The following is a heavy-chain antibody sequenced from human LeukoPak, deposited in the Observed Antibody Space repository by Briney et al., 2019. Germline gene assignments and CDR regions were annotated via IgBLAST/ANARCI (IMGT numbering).Heavy chain of an antibody. CDR3: ARVLSRPSFFDY. CDR1: GLTFDDYG. Sequence: GGSLRLSCAASGLTFDDYGMSWVRQAPGKGLEWVSGINWNGGSTGYAVSVKGRFTISRDNAKNSLYLQMNSLRAEDTALYYCARVLSRPSFFDYWGQGTLVTVSS. D-gene: IGHD2/OR15-2a*01. CDR2: INWNGGST. V-gene: IGHV3-20*04. J-gene: IGHJ4*02.